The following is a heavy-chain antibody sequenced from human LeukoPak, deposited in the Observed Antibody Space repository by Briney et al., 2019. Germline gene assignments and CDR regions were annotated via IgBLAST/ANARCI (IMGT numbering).Heavy chain of an antibody. V-gene: IGHV1-8*01. Sequence: ASVKVSCKASGYTFTSYDINWVRQAAGQGLEWIGWMNPNSGNTGYAQKFQGRVTMTRNTSISTAYMELSSLRSEDTAVYYCARGVVVVAATYYYYGMDVWGQGTTVTVSS. CDR3: ARGVVVVAATYYYYGMDV. CDR1: GYTFTSYD. J-gene: IGHJ6*02. D-gene: IGHD2-15*01. CDR2: MNPNSGNT.